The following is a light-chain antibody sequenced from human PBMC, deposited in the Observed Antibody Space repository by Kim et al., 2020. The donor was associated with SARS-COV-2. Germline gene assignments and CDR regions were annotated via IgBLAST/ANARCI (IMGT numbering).Light chain of an antibody. Sequence: SYELTQPLSVSVALGQTARITCGGNNIGSKDVHWYQQKPGQAPVLVIYRDSNRPSGIPERFSGANSGNTATLTISRAQAGDEADYYCQVWDRSTVLFGTGTKVTVL. CDR1: NIGSKD. V-gene: IGLV3-9*01. CDR3: QVWDRSTVL. CDR2: RDS. J-gene: IGLJ1*01.